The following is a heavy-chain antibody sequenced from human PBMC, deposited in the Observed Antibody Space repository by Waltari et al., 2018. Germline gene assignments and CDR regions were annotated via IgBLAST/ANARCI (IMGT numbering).Heavy chain of an antibody. CDR1: DFSISSDYS. D-gene: IGHD1-1*01. V-gene: IGHV4-38-2*01. CDR2: PYHSGST. J-gene: IGHJ4*02. CDR3: ARTASANSFFDF. Sequence: QVQLQESGPGLVKPSETLSLTCVVSDFSISSDYSWGWIRQPPGKGLEWIASPYHSGSTKNTPSLTSRVTVSVDTSNNQFSLKLSSVTASDTAVYYCARTASANSFFDFWGQGTLVTVSS.